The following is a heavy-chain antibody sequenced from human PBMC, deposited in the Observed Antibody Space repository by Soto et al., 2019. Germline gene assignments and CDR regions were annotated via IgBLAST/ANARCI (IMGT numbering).Heavy chain of an antibody. CDR2: ISGDGGTI. D-gene: IGHD3-10*01. CDR1: GFTFSSFF. J-gene: IGHJ6*02. V-gene: IGHV3-74*01. CDR3: AKNQDCSGSHWPGYNDYGMDV. Sequence: GGSLRLACAASGFTFSSFFMHWIRQVPGECLARVSRISGDGGTISYADSGKGRFTISRDNAKNSAYLQMNSLRAENTAVYCCAKNQDCSGSHWPGYNDYGMDVWGQGTTVTVSS.